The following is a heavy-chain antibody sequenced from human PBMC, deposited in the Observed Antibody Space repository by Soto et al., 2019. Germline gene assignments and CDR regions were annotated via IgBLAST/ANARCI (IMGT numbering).Heavy chain of an antibody. CDR1: GGSFSGYY. J-gene: IGHJ4*02. V-gene: IGHV4-34*01. CDR3: ARGQAPVEQLWSSLGY. D-gene: IGHD5-18*01. CDR2: INHSGST. Sequence: SETLSLTCAVYGGSFSGYYWSWIRQPPGKGLEWIGEINHSGSTNYNPSLKSRVTISVDTSKSQFSLKLSSVTAADTAVYYCARGQAPVEQLWSSLGYWGQGTLVTVSS.